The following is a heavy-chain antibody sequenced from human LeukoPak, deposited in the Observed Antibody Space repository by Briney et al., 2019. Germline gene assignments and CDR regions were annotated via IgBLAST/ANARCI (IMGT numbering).Heavy chain of an antibody. J-gene: IGHJ4*02. Sequence: SVKVSCKASGGTFSSYTISWVRQAPGQGLEWMGRIIPILGIANYAQKFQGRVTITADKSTSTAYMELSSLRSEDTAVYYCARLGSSSWYETKSYFDYWGQGTLVTVSS. V-gene: IGHV1-69*02. CDR3: ARLGSSSWYETKSYFDY. CDR2: IIPILGIA. CDR1: GGTFSSYT. D-gene: IGHD6-13*01.